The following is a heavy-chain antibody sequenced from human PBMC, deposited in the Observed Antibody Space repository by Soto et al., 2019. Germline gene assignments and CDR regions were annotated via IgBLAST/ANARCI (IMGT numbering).Heavy chain of an antibody. Sequence: QVQLVQSGAEVKKPGASVKVSCKASGYTFTSYGISWVRQAPAQGLERMGWISAHNGKTKDAQKLHGRATITTDTSTSAAYMELRRLRSDDTAVYCCARDLSYGLCDYWGQGTLVTFSS. CDR1: GYTFTSYG. J-gene: IGHJ4*02. CDR3: ARDLSYGLCDY. CDR2: ISAHNGKT. V-gene: IGHV1-18*01. D-gene: IGHD5-18*01.